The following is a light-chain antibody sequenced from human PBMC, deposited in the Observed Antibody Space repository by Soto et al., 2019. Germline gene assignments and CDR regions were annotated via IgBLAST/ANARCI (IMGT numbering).Light chain of an antibody. J-gene: IGKJ1*01. CDR1: LSVSSY. CDR3: QQSYSTPWT. Sequence: DIQVTQSPSSLSGSVGNRVTIACRASLSVSSYLNWYQQKQGKAPKLLIYAASDLQSGVPSRFSGSGSGTDFTLTISSLQPEDVPIYFCQQSYSTPWTFGQGTTVDIK. CDR2: AAS. V-gene: IGKV1-39*01.